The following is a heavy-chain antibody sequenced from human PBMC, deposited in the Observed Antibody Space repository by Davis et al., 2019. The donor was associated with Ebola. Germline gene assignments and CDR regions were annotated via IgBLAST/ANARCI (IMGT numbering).Heavy chain of an antibody. CDR2: IIPIFGTA. D-gene: IGHD3-3*01. J-gene: IGHJ4*02. CDR1: GGTFSSYA. Sequence: AASVKVSCKASGGTFSSYAISWVRQAPGQGLEWMGGIIPIFGTANYAQKFQGRVTITADKSTSTAYMELSSLRSDDTAVYYCARARFLEWGLDYWGQGTLVTVSS. CDR3: ARARFLEWGLDY. V-gene: IGHV1-69*06.